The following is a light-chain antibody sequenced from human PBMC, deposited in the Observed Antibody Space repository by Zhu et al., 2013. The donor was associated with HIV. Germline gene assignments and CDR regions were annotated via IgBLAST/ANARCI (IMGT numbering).Light chain of an antibody. CDR3: QYRNEWPPGAT. Sequence: EIEMTQSPATLSVSPGETATLSCRASQSVSSNLAWYQHKPGQAPRLLIYRTSTRATGIPDRFSGSGSGTDFTLTISRLEPEDFAVYYCQYRNEWPPGATFGQGTRLEIK. V-gene: IGKV3D-15*01. J-gene: IGKJ5*01. CDR2: RTS. CDR1: QSVSSN.